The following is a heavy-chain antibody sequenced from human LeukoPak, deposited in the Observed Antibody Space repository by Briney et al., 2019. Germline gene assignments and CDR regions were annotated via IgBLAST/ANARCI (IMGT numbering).Heavy chain of an antibody. CDR1: GGSFSGYY. J-gene: IGHJ5*02. CDR3: ARGPDYDFWSGYCWFDP. D-gene: IGHD3-3*01. CDR2: INHSGST. Sequence: PSETLSLTRAVYGGSFSGYYWSWIRQPPGKGLEWIGEINHSGSTNYSPSLKSRVTISVDTSKNQFSLKLSSVTAADTAVYYCARGPDYDFWSGYCWFDPWGQGTLVTVSS. V-gene: IGHV4-34*01.